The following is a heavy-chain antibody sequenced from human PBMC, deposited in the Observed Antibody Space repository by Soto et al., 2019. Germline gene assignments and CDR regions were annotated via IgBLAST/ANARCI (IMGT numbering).Heavy chain of an antibody. D-gene: IGHD2-2*01. CDR3: ATCLVTSRTGVDY. J-gene: IGHJ4*02. V-gene: IGHV4-31*03. CDR2: NYYTGST. Sequence: QVQLQESGPGLVKPSQTLSLTCTVSGGSIYTGGLYGSWIRQLPGQGLEWLGYNYYTGSTQHTPFLKSRLTRSTDTSDNQFFLRQTSVSAADTAGYYCATCLVTSRTGVDYWGQGTPVPVSS. CDR1: GGSIYTGGLY.